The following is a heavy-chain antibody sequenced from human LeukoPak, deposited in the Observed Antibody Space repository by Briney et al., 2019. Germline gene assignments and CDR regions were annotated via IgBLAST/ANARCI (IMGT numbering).Heavy chain of an antibody. Sequence: SETLSLTCTVSGGPIYSYYWSWIRQTAGKGLERIGRLYPGVSTNYNPSLKSRVTMSVDTSKNQFALKLSAVTAADTAVYYCARLKFYDSTGYSPGHYMDVWGKGTTVTVSS. CDR1: GGPIYSYY. CDR2: LYPGVST. J-gene: IGHJ6*03. V-gene: IGHV4-4*07. D-gene: IGHD3-22*01. CDR3: ARLKFYDSTGYSPGHYMDV.